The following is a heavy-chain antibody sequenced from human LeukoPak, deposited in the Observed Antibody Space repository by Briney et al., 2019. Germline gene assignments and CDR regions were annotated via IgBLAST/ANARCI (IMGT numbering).Heavy chain of an antibody. V-gene: IGHV4-39*07. D-gene: IGHD3-9*01. Sequence: PSETLSLTCTVSGGSISSSSYYWAWIRQPPGKGLEWIGSIHYSGSTYYNPSLQSRVTISIDTSKNQFSLKLRFVTAADTAVYYCAREFDWLEGRAIDYWGQGTLVTVSS. J-gene: IGHJ4*02. CDR2: IHYSGST. CDR1: GGSISSSSYY. CDR3: AREFDWLEGRAIDY.